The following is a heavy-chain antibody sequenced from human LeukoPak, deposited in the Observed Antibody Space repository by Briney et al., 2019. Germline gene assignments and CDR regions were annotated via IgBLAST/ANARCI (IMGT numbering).Heavy chain of an antibody. J-gene: IGHJ1*01. Sequence: SVKVSCKASGGTFSSYAISWVRQAPGQGLEWMGGIIPIFGTANYAQKFQGRVTITADESTSTAYMELSSLRSEDTAVYYCASSSGRIEYFQHWGQGTLVAVSS. CDR2: IIPIFGTA. D-gene: IGHD3-22*01. V-gene: IGHV1-69*13. CDR1: GGTFSSYA. CDR3: ASSSGRIEYFQH.